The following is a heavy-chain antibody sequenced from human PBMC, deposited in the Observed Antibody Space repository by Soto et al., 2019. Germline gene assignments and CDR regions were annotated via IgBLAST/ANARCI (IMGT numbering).Heavy chain of an antibody. V-gene: IGHV4-59*01. J-gene: IGHJ3*02. CDR3: AIGAGDFSGPDSFDI. CDR2: ISDSGVT. D-gene: IGHD3-10*01. Sequence: QVQLQESGPRLVKSSETLSLVCSVSGDSIIRSFWGWIRQSPGKGLQYIGYISDSGVTDYDPSLKSRVTLSVVTSKNQFSLKLTSVRGSDTAVYYRAIGAGDFSGPDSFDIWGQGTMVTVSS. CDR1: GDSIIRSF.